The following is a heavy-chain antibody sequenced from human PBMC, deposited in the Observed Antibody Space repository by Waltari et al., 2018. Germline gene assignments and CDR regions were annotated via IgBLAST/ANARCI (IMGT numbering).Heavy chain of an antibody. V-gene: IGHV1-2*02. Sequence: QVQLVQSGTEVKKPGASVKVSCKASGYPFTAYYMPWLRQAPGQGLEWMGCINPNSDDANYAQMFQGGVTMTMDTSIDTGYLELSSLRSDDTAVYYCARDVAGSQGGAFDIWGQGTMVTVSS. D-gene: IGHD6-19*01. CDR3: ARDVAGSQGGAFDI. CDR1: GYPFTAYY. J-gene: IGHJ3*02. CDR2: INPNSDDA.